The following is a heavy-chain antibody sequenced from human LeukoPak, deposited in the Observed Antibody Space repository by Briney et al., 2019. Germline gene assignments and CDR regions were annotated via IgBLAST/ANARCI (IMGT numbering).Heavy chain of an antibody. CDR3: ARVKGYCSGGSCINKNYYFDY. J-gene: IGHJ4*02. CDR2: IIPILGIA. V-gene: IGHV1-69*02. CDR1: GGTFSSYT. D-gene: IGHD2-15*01. Sequence: GASVKVSCKASGGTFSSYTISWVRQAPGQGLEWMGRIIPILGIANYAQKLQGRVTITADKSTSTAYMELSSLRSEDTAVYYCARVKGYCSGGSCINKNYYFDYWGQGTLVTVSS.